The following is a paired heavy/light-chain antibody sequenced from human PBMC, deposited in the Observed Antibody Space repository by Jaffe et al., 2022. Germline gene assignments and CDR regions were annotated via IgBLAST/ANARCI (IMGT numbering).Heavy chain of an antibody. CDR1: GFSLSTSGVG. V-gene: IGHV2-5*02. D-gene: IGHD2-21*01. CDR2: IYWDDDK. Sequence: QITLKESGPTLVKPTQTLTLTCTFSGFSLSTSGVGVGWIRQPPGKALEWLALIYWDDDKRYSPSLKSRLTITKDTSKNQVVLTMTNMDPVDTATYYCAHRRSEGHIVVVPPRAFDIWGQGTMVTVSS. CDR3: AHRRSEGHIVVVPPRAFDI. J-gene: IGHJ3*02.
Light chain of an antibody. CDR2: GNS. CDR1: SSNIGAGYD. CDR3: QSYDSSLSGPGDV. V-gene: IGLV1-40*01. Sequence: QSVLTQPPSVSGAPGQRVTISCTGSSSNIGAGYDVHWYQQLPGTAPKLLIYGNSNRPSGVPDRFSGSKSGTSASLAITGLQAEDEADYYCQSYDSSLSGPGDVFGTGTKVTVL. J-gene: IGLJ1*01.